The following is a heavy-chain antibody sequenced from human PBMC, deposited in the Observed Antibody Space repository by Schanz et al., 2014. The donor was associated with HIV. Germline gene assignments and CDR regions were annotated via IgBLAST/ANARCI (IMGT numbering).Heavy chain of an antibody. D-gene: IGHD6-6*01. CDR3: VGHGSSSS. V-gene: IGHV3-23*04. Sequence: VQLVESGGGVVQPGRSLRLSCAASGFTFSNFGMHWVRQAPGRGLEWVSDIRGGAGGTYYADSVKGRFTISRDNSKSTLYLQMNRLRAEDTAVYYCVGHGSSSSWGLGTLVTVSS. CDR2: IRGGAGGT. CDR1: GFTFSNFG. J-gene: IGHJ5*02.